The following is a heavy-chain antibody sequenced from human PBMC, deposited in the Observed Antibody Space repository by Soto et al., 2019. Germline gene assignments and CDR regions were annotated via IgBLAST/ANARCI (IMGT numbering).Heavy chain of an antibody. CDR3: AREFVSSAFDS. J-gene: IGHJ3*02. Sequence: GASGKVSCKASGYTFTSFGIIWVRQAPGQGLEWMGWISAYNGDTNYAQKLQGRVTMTTDTSTSTAYMELRSLRSDDTAMYYCAREFVSSAFDSWGRGTMVTVSS. V-gene: IGHV1-18*01. CDR1: GYTFTSFG. CDR2: ISAYNGDT. D-gene: IGHD2-15*01.